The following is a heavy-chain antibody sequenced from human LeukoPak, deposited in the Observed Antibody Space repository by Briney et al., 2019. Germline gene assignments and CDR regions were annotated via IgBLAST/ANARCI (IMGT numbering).Heavy chain of an antibody. CDR3: ARDRYDYVWGSYRYTDY. V-gene: IGHV3-30-3*01. Sequence: PGGSLRLSCAASGFTFSSYAMHWVRQAPGKGLEWVAVISYDGSNKHYADSVKGRFTISRDNSKNTLYLQMNSLRAEDTAVYYCARDRYDYVWGSYRYTDYWGQGTLVTVSS. D-gene: IGHD3-16*02. J-gene: IGHJ4*02. CDR1: GFTFSSYA. CDR2: ISYDGSNK.